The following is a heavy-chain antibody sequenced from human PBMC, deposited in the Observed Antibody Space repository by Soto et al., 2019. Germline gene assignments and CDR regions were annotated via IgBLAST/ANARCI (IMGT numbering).Heavy chain of an antibody. J-gene: IGHJ6*02. V-gene: IGHV1-69*13. CDR2: IIPVFGTT. D-gene: IGHD2-2*01. CDR1: GGSSSTYS. Sequence: SVKVSCKSSGGSSSTYSITWVRQAPGQGLEWMGEIIPVFGTTNYAQKFQGRLTITADESTSTAYMQLSSLRSEDTAVYYCARADVVVTPAAMPEYFYYGLDVWGQGTTVTVSS. CDR3: ARADVVVTPAAMPEYFYYGLDV.